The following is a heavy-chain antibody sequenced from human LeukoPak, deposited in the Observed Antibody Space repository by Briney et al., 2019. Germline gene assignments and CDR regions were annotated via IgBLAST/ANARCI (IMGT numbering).Heavy chain of an antibody. CDR3: AKAPVTSCRGAYCYPFDS. CDR1: GFTLSTYA. D-gene: IGHD2-21*01. CDR2: TSSSDAGT. V-gene: IGHV3-23*01. Sequence: GGSLRLSCAAPGFTLSTYAMSWVRQTPGKGLEWVAATSSSDAGTYHADSVRGRFTISRDNSKNTLYLQMNSLRAEDAAVYFCAKAPVTSCRGAYCYPFDSWGQGTLVTVSS. J-gene: IGHJ4*02.